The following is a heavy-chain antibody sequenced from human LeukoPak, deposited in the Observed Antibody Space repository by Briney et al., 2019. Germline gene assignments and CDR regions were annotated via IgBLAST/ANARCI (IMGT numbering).Heavy chain of an antibody. CDR3: ARQGSYRSGWSIDY. V-gene: IGHV4-39*01. CDR1: GGSISSSSYY. D-gene: IGHD6-19*01. CDR2: IDYSGST. J-gene: IGHJ4*02. Sequence: SETLSLTCTVSGGSISSSSYYWGWLRQPPGKGLEWIGSIDYSGSTYENPSLKSRVTMSVDTSKNQFSLKLSSVTAADTAVYYCARQGSYRSGWSIDYWGQGTLVTVSS.